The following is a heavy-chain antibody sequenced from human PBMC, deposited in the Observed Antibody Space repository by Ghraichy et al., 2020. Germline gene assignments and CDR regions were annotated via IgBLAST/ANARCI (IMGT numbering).Heavy chain of an antibody. CDR1: GYTFTSYG. V-gene: IGHV1-18*04. J-gene: IGHJ6*02. D-gene: IGHD2-2*01. CDR3: ARPNIVVVPVESHYGMDV. CDR2: ISAYNGNT. Sequence: ASVKVSCKASGYTFTSYGISWVRQAPGQGLEWMGWISAYNGNTNYAQKLQGRVTMTTDTSTSTAYMELRSLRSDDTAVYYCARPNIVVVPVESHYGMDVWGQGTTVTVSS.